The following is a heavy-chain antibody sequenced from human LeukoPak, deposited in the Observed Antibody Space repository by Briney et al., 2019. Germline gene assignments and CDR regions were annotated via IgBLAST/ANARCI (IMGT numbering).Heavy chain of an antibody. Sequence: SGPALVKPTQTLTLTCTFSGFSLSTSGMRASWIRQPPGKALEWLARIDWDDDKFYSTSLKTRLTISKDTSKNQVVLTMTNMDPVDTATYYCARNFGGNPFDYWGQGTLVTVSS. CDR2: IDWDDDK. CDR1: GFSLSTSGMR. CDR3: ARNFGGNPFDY. J-gene: IGHJ4*02. D-gene: IGHD4-23*01. V-gene: IGHV2-70*04.